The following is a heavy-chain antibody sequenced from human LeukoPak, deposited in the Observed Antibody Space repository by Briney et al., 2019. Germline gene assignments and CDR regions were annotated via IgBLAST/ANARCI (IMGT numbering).Heavy chain of an antibody. Sequence: PGGSLRLSCAASGFTFDDYAMHWVRQAPGKGLEWVSGISWNSGSIGYADSVKGRFTISRDNAKNSLYLQMNSLRAEDTALYYCAKALYVSGSYNLGTFDYWGQGTLVTVSS. CDR1: GFTFDDYA. V-gene: IGHV3-9*01. J-gene: IGHJ4*02. CDR2: ISWNSGSI. CDR3: AKALYVSGSYNLGTFDY. D-gene: IGHD3-10*01.